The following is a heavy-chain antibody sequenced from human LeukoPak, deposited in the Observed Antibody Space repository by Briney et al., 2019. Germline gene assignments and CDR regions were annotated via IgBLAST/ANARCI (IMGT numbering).Heavy chain of an antibody. CDR1: GYTFTDYY. CDR2: VDPEDGET. D-gene: IGHD4-17*01. CDR3: ATQPSDYGDYDNHFIRDY. V-gene: IGHV1-69-2*01. Sequence: GASVKVSCKVSGYTFTDYYMHWVQQAPGKGLEWMGLVDPEDGETIYAEKFQGRVTITADTSTDTAYMELSSLRSEDTAVYYCATQPSDYGDYDNHFIRDYWGQGTLVTVSS. J-gene: IGHJ4*02.